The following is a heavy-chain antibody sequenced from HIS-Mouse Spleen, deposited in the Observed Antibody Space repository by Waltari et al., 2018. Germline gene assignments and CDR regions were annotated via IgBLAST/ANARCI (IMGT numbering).Heavy chain of an antibody. CDR2: ISYDGSNK. J-gene: IGHJ4*02. Sequence: QVQLVESGGGVVQPGRSLSLSCADSGFTVRRYGMHWVRQAPGKGLEWVAVISYDGSNKYYADSVKGRFTISRDNSKNTLYLQMNSLRAEDTAVYYCAKDKHHAFDYWGQGTLVTVSS. V-gene: IGHV3-30*18. CDR1: GFTVRRYG. CDR3: AKDKHHAFDY.